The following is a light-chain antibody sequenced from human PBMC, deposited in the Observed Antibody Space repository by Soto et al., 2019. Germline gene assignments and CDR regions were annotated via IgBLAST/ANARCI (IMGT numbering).Light chain of an antibody. V-gene: IGKV1-5*03. J-gene: IGKJ1*01. CDR2: KAS. CDR3: QHYNSYSEA. CDR1: QPTRSW. Sequence: DIQMTQSPSTLSGSVGDRVTITCRASQPTRSWLAWYQQKPGKAPKLLIYKASTLKSGVPSRFSGSGSGTEFSLTISSLQPDDFATYYGQHYNSYSEAFGQGTKV.